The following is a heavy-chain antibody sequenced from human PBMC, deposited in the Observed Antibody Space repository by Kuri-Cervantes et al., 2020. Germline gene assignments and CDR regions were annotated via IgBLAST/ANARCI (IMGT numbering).Heavy chain of an antibody. D-gene: IGHD3-16*01. Sequence: GESLKISCAASGFTFSSYSMNWVRQAPGKGLEWVSVLYSDASTYYADSVKGRLTIFRDSSKNTLYLQMNSLRDKDTTVYYCATDGEYYDYVWGIYNRSLSYYFDYWGQGTLVTVSS. V-gene: IGHV3-66*01. CDR2: LYSDAST. CDR1: GFTFSSYS. J-gene: IGHJ4*02. CDR3: ATDGEYYDYVWGIYNRSLSYYFDY.